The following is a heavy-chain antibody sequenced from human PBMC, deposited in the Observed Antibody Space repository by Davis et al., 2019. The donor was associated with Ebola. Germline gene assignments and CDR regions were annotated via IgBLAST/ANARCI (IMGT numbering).Heavy chain of an antibody. CDR3: ATEYSSRRVDY. CDR1: GGSISSSSYY. Sequence: PSETLSLTCTVSGGSISSSSYYWGWIRQPPGKGLEWNGSIYYSGSTYYNPSLKSRVTISVDTSKNQFSLKLSSVTAADTAVYYCATEYSSRRVDYWGQGTLVTVSS. J-gene: IGHJ4*02. CDR2: IYYSGST. V-gene: IGHV4-39*01. D-gene: IGHD6-6*01.